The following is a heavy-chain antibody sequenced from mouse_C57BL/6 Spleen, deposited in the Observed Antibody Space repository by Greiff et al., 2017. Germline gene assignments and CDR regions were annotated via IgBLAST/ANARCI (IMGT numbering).Heavy chain of an antibody. CDR1: GFSLTSYG. Sequence: QVQLKESGPGLVAPSQRLTITCTVSGFSLTSYGVPWVRQPPGKGLEWLVVIWSDGSNTYNSDLKSRLSISKDNSKSKVFLKMNSLQTDDTAVCYCARTEFDYWGQGTTLTVSS. CDR2: IWSDGSN. CDR3: ARTEFDY. J-gene: IGHJ2*01. V-gene: IGHV2-6*03.